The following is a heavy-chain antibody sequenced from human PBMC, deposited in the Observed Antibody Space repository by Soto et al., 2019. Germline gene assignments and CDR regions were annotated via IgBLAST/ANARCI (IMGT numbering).Heavy chain of an antibody. Sequence: QVHLVESGGGVVQPGRSLRLSCEGSGFSFSNYGIHWVRQAPGKGLEWVAVISHDGNSHHLADSVRGRFTISRDNSKNSVFLHMTSLRREDSAVYHCVKAQERSAQYFAVVITAFDFWGQVTMVTVSS. CDR1: GFSFSNYG. J-gene: IGHJ3*01. CDR3: VKAQERSAQYFAVVITAFDF. V-gene: IGHV3-30*18. D-gene: IGHD3-22*01. CDR2: ISHDGNSH.